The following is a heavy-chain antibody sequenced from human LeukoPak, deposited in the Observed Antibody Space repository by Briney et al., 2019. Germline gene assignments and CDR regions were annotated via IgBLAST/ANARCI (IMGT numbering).Heavy chain of an antibody. J-gene: IGHJ4*02. V-gene: IGHV3-23*01. CDR1: GFTFSSYA. Sequence: GGSLRLSCAATGFTFSSYAMRWVRQAPGKGLEWVSVISGSGGSTDYADSVKGRFTISRDKSKNTLYLQMNSLRAEDTAVYYCAKLWQAGYYDDSSGPAGYWGQGTLVTVSS. D-gene: IGHD3-22*01. CDR2: ISGSGGST. CDR3: AKLWQAGYYDDSSGPAGY.